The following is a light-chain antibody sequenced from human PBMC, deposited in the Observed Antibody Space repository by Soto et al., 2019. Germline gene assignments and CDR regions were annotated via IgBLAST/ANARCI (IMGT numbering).Light chain of an antibody. J-gene: IGKJ3*01. CDR1: QRVRSN. Sequence: EIVMKQSLATPSVSQGERAALSCRASQRVRSNLAWYQQKPGQAPRLLIYDASNRATGIPARFSGSGSGTDFTLTISRLEPEDFAVYYCQQYGSSPITFGPGTKVDIK. V-gene: IGKV3-20*01. CDR3: QQYGSSPIT. CDR2: DAS.